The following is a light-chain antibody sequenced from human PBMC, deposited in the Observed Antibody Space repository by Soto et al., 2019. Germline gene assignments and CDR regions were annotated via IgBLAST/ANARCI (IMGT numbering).Light chain of an antibody. Sequence: DIHMTQSPSTLSASVGDRVTISCRARQSISTWLAWYQQKPGKAPNLLIYKASTLQSGVPSRFSGSGSGTEVTLTISNLQPDDFATYFCQQYNSFSTWTFGQGTKVEIK. CDR3: QQYNSFSTWT. CDR2: KAS. J-gene: IGKJ1*01. CDR1: QSISTW. V-gene: IGKV1-5*03.